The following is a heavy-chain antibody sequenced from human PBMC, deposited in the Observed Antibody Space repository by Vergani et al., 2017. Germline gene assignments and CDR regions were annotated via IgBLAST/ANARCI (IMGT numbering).Heavy chain of an antibody. J-gene: IGHJ4*02. CDR3: ARGGRIQLWSAIDY. V-gene: IGHV1-69*06. Sequence: QVQLVQSGAEVKKPGSSVKVSCKASGGTFSSYAISWVRQAPGHGLEWMGGIIPIFGTANYAQKFQGRVTIAADKSTSTADMELSSLRSEDTAGYYCARGGRIQLWSAIDYWGQGTLVTVSS. CDR1: GGTFSSYA. CDR2: IIPIFGTA. D-gene: IGHD5-18*01.